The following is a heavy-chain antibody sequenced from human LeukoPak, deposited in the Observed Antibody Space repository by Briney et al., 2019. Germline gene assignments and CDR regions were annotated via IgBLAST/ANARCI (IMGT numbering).Heavy chain of an antibody. V-gene: IGHV3-15*01. CDR1: GFTFSNAW. J-gene: IGHJ4*02. Sequence: PGGSLRLSCAASGFTFSNAWMSWVREAPGKGLEWVGRIKSKTDGGTTDYAAPVKGRFTISRDDSKNTLYLQMNSLKTEDTAVYYCTTDKFPYYDSSGSNHIGYWGQGTLVTVSS. CDR2: IKSKTDGGTT. D-gene: IGHD3-22*01. CDR3: TTDKFPYYDSSGSNHIGY.